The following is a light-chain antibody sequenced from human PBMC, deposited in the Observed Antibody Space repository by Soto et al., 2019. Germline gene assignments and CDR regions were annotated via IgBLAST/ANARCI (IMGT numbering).Light chain of an antibody. Sequence: EIVVTQSPLSLPVTPGEPASISCKSSQSLLHSNGNTYLDWNLHKPGQSPQLLVYLGFNRASGVPARFSGSRSATAFTLNISRVEADEVRVYYGMQACHARKFGEETKVEVK. CDR2: LGF. V-gene: IGKV2-28*01. CDR3: MQACHARK. CDR1: QSLLHSNGNTY. J-gene: IGKJ1*01.